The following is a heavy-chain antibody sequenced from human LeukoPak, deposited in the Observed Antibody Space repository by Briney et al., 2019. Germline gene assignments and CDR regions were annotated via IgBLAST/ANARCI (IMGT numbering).Heavy chain of an antibody. CDR2: INHSGST. Sequence: SETLSLTCAVYGGSFSGYYWSWIRQPPGKGLEWIGEINHSGSTNYNPSLKSRVTISVDTSKNQFSLKLSSVTAADTAVYYCARSWPPYYMDVWGKGTTVTVSS. CDR3: ARSWPPYYMDV. V-gene: IGHV4-34*01. CDR1: GGSFSGYY. J-gene: IGHJ6*03.